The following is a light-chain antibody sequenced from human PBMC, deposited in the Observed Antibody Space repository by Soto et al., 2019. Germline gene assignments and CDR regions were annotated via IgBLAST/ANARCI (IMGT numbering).Light chain of an antibody. Sequence: DIQMTQSPSSLSSSVADRVTTTCRASQSISSYLNWYQQKPGKAPKLLIYAASSLQSGVPSRFSGSGSGTDFTLTISSLQPEDFATYYCQQSYSTLPITFGQGTRLEI. V-gene: IGKV1-39*01. CDR3: QQSYSTLPIT. CDR1: QSISSY. J-gene: IGKJ5*01. CDR2: AAS.